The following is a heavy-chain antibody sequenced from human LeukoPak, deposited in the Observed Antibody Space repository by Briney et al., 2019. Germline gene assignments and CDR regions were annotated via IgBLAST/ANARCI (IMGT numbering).Heavy chain of an antibody. CDR1: GYTFTDYY. Sequence: ASVKVSCKASGYTFTDYYLHWVRQAPGQGLEWLAWISPISGGTKYAQKFQGRVTLTRDTSISTAYMELSRLRSDDTAMYYCARVYGIVVVPVYYYYGMDVWGQGTTVTVSS. D-gene: IGHD2-2*01. V-gene: IGHV1-2*02. J-gene: IGHJ6*02. CDR3: ARVYGIVVVPVYYYYGMDV. CDR2: ISPISGGT.